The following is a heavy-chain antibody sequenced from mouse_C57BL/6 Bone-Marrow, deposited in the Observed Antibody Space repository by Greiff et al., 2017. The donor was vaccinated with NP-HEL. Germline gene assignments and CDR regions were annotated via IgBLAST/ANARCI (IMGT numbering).Heavy chain of an antibody. Sequence: EVLLVESGGGLVKPGGSLTLSCAASGFTFSDYGMHWVRQAPEKGLEWVAYISSGSSTIYYADPVKGRFTISRDNAKNTLFLQLTRLRAEDTARYYCARRRYYGSYFDYWGQGTTLTVSS. CDR2: ISSGSSTI. V-gene: IGHV5-17*01. CDR1: GFTFSDYG. D-gene: IGHD1-1*01. J-gene: IGHJ2*01. CDR3: ARRRYYGSYFDY.